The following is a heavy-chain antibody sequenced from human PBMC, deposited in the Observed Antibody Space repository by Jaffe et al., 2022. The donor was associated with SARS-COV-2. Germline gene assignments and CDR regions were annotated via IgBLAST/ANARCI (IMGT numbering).Heavy chain of an antibody. CDR1: GFTFDDYA. CDR2: ISGDGGST. Sequence: EVQLVESGGGVVQPGGSLRLSCAASGFTFDDYAMHWVRQAPGKGLEWVSLISGDGGSTYYADSVKGRFTISRDNSKNSLYLQMNSLRTEDTALYYCAKLGYSSGWDTDAFDIWGQGTMVTVSS. J-gene: IGHJ3*02. D-gene: IGHD6-19*01. CDR3: AKLGYSSGWDTDAFDI. V-gene: IGHV3-43*02.